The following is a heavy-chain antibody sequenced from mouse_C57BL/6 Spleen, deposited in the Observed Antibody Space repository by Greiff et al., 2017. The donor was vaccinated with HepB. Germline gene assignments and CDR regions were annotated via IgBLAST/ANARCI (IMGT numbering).Heavy chain of an antibody. CDR3: ARKGYAMDY. CDR2: IYPGDGDT. Sequence: QVQLQQSGPELVKPGASVKISCKASGYAFSSSWMNWVKQRPGKGLEWIGRIYPGDGDTNYNGKFKGKAKLTADKSSSTAYMQLSSLTSEDSAVYFCARKGYAMDYWGQGTSVTVSS. V-gene: IGHV1-82*01. CDR1: GYAFSSSW. J-gene: IGHJ4*01.